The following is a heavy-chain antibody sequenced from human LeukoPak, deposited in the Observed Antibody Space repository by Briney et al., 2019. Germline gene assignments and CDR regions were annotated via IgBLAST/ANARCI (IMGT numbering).Heavy chain of an antibody. J-gene: IGHJ5*02. CDR2: IVVGSGNT. CDR3: AAEIAVASGIVLDP. Sequence: SVTVSCKASGFTFTSSAMQWVRQARGQRLEWIGWIVVGSGNTNYAQKFQERVTITRDMSTSTAYMELSSLRSEDTAVYYCAAEIAVASGIVLDPWGQGTLVTVSS. V-gene: IGHV1-58*02. D-gene: IGHD6-19*01. CDR1: GFTFTSSA.